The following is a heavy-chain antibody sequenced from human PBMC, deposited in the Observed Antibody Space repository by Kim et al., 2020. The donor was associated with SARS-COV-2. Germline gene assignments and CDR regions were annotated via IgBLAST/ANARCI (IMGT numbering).Heavy chain of an antibody. CDR2: ISPNNGAT. J-gene: IGHJ6*02. Sequence: ASVKVSCKTSGYPFSGFYIHWVRQAPGQGLEWMGWISPNNGATKYAEASQGRVTMTRDTSINTAYLELSRLKFDETAIYFCARGSDYHGLDVWGRGTTITVSS. CDR1: GYPFSGFY. CDR3: ARGSDYHGLDV. V-gene: IGHV1-2*02.